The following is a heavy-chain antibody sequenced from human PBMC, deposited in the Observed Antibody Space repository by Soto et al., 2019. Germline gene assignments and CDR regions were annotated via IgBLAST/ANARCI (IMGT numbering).Heavy chain of an antibody. V-gene: IGHV3-23*03. CDR1: GFTFRDYT. Sequence: EVQLLESVGGLAQPGGSLTLSCAASGFTFRDYTMTWVRQAPGQVLECISVILSDYNTFYAGSVRGRFTISRDNSKNTIYLEMNSLRADDTAVYYCARRTNGYFGYWGQGALVTVSS. J-gene: IGHJ4*02. CDR2: ILSDYNT. CDR3: ARRTNGYFGY. D-gene: IGHD2-8*01.